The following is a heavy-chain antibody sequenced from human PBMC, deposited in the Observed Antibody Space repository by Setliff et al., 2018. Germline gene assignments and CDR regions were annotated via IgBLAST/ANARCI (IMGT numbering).Heavy chain of an antibody. CDR1: GFTFSGSA. J-gene: IGHJ4*02. V-gene: IGHV3-73*01. CDR2: IRSKANSYAT. Sequence: GGSLRLSCAASGFTFSGSAMHWVRQASGKGLEWVGRIRSKANSYATAYAASVKGRFTISRDDSKNTLYVQMNSLKTEDTGVYYCTAYRDSSDSHFDYWGQGTLVTVSS. CDR3: TAYRDSSDSHFDY. D-gene: IGHD3-22*01.